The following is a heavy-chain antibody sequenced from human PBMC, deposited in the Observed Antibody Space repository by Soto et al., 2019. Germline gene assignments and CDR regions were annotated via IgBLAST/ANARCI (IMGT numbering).Heavy chain of an antibody. CDR3: LAGEANYFDY. V-gene: IGHV3-74*01. CDR2: VNSDGSDT. Sequence: EVQLVESGGGLVQPGGSLRLSCAISGFTFSKYWMHWVRQAPGKGLVWVSRVNSDGSDTAYADSVRGRFTISRDNAKNTLYLQMSSLRGEDTAMSYCLAGEANYFDYWGQGTPVTVSS. D-gene: IGHD3-10*01. CDR1: GFTFSKYW. J-gene: IGHJ4*02.